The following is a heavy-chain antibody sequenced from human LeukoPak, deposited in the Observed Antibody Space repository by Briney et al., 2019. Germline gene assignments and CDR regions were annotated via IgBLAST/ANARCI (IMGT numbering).Heavy chain of an antibody. V-gene: IGHV4-4*02. CDR3: ARDLIDYDSSGHQAFDI. CDR2: IYHSGST. D-gene: IGHD3-22*01. J-gene: IGHJ3*02. Sequence: SGTLSLTCAVSGGSISSSNWWSWVRQPPGKGLEWIGEIYHSGSTNYNPSLKSRVTILVDKSKNQFSLKLSSVTAADTAVYYCARDLIDYDSSGHQAFDIWGQGTMVTVSS. CDR1: GGSISSSNW.